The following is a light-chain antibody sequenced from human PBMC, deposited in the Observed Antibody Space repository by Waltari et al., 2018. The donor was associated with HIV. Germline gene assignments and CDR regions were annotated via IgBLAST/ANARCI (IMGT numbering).Light chain of an antibody. CDR3: NSYTSISTWV. CDR2: EVS. CDR1: SSDVGSYSY. Sequence: QSALTQPASVSGSPGQSITISCTGSSSDVGSYSYVSWYQQHPGKAPKLIIYEVSNRPAGVSHRFPGSKSGNTASLTISGLQPEDEADYYCNSYTSISTWVFGGGTKLTVL. V-gene: IGLV2-14*01. J-gene: IGLJ3*02.